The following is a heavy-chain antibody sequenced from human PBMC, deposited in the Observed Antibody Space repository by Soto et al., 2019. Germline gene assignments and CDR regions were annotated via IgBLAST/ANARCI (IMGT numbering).Heavy chain of an antibody. CDR1: GFTFSDYL. D-gene: IGHD2-8*02. CDR2: INPDNGNT. V-gene: IGHV1-3*01. CDR3: ARDILSVGPRANDAFDV. J-gene: IGHJ3*01. Sequence: QVQLVQSGAEVRKPGASVNISCRASGFTFSDYLINWVRQVPGQILERMGWINPDNGNTKYSKTFQGRVTISRHSSASIVYVEVSDLTSEYTAVFYCARDILSVGPRANDAFDVWGQGTMVTVSS.